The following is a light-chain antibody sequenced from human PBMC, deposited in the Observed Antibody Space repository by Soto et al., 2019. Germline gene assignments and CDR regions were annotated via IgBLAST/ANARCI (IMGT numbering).Light chain of an antibody. CDR2: AAS. V-gene: IGKV1-39*01. J-gene: IGKJ1*01. CDR3: QQSYSTPT. CDR1: QSISSY. Sequence: DIQMTQSPSSLSASVGDRVTITCRSSQSISSYLNWYQQRPGKAPKLLIYAASSLQSGVPSRFSGSGSGTDFTLTICILQPEDFATYYCQQSYSTPTFGQGTKVDIK.